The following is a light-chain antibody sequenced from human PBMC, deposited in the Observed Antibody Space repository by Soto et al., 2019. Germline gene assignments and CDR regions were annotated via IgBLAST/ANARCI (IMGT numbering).Light chain of an antibody. CDR2: GAS. Sequence: EIVLTQSPGTLSLSPGERATLSCRASQSVSSSYFAWYQQKPGQAPRLLIYGASSRATGIPDRFSGSGSGTEFTLTISRLEPEDFAVYYCQQYGRSPRTFGQGTKVEIK. CDR3: QQYGRSPRT. J-gene: IGKJ1*01. V-gene: IGKV3-20*01. CDR1: QSVSSSY.